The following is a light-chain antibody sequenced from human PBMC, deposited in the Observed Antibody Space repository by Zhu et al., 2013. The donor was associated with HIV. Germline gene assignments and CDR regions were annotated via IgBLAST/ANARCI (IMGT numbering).Light chain of an antibody. CDR2: NTD. Sequence: QTVVTQEPSFSVSPGGTVTLTCGLTSGSVSTRYYPTWYQQTPGQAPRTLIYNTDTRSSGVPDRFSGSILGNNAALTITGAQADDESDYYCVLYMGNGIWVFGGGTKLTVL. CDR1: SGSVSTRYY. J-gene: IGLJ3*02. V-gene: IGLV8-61*01. CDR3: VLYMGNGIWV.